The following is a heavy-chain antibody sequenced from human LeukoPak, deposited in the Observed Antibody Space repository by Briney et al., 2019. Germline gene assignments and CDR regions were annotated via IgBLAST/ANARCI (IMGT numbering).Heavy chain of an antibody. CDR3: ARADSVPAGDYHYWYMDV. Sequence: ASVKVSCKASGFTLTGYYMHWVRQDPRQGLQWMRWIKPNSGDTDYAQKFQGRVTMTRDTSISTVYMELSSLRSDDTAVYYCARADSVPAGDYHYWYMDVWGKGTTVTVSS. D-gene: IGHD2-2*01. CDR2: IKPNSGDT. CDR1: GFTLTGYY. V-gene: IGHV1-2*02. J-gene: IGHJ6*03.